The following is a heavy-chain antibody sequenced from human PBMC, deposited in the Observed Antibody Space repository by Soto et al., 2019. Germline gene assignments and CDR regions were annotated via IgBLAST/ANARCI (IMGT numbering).Heavy chain of an antibody. CDR2: LWYDGINK. D-gene: IGHD3-22*01. V-gene: IGHV3-33*03. J-gene: IGHJ4*01. CDR3: ETDVPSSGYCPAF. Sequence: HRIRKDPGKGMEWVAVLWYDGINKFYAHSVKGRFTISRDNSKNTLYLKMNSLRVEDTAVYYSETDVPSSGYCPAFRGHGALVTGSP.